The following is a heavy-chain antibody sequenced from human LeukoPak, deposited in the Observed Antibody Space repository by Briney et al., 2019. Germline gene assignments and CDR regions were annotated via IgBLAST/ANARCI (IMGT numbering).Heavy chain of an antibody. Sequence: TLSLTFPISGDSVSSNSAVWNWIRQSPSRGLEWLGRTYYRSRWKNDYAASVKSRISVNPDISKNQFSLQLKSVTPEDTAVYYCAREGGDAEASFDYWGERILVTVSS. V-gene: IGHV6-1*01. CDR3: AREGGDAEASFDY. J-gene: IGHJ4*02. CDR1: GDSVSSNSAV. D-gene: IGHD6-25*01. CDR2: TYYRSRWKN.